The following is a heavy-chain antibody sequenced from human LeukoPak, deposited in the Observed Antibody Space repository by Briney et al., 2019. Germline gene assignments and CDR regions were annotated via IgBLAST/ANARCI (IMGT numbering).Heavy chain of an antibody. V-gene: IGHV3-9*01. CDR1: GFTFDDYA. J-gene: IGHJ4*02. D-gene: IGHD3-10*01. CDR2: ISWNSGSI. Sequence: GGSLRLSCAASGFTFDDYAMHWVRQAPGKGLEWVSGISWNSGSIGYADSVKGRFTISRDNSKNTLYLQMNSLRAEDTAVYYCAKSLVLLWFGEYTYYFDYWGQGTLVTVSS. CDR3: AKSLVLLWFGEYTYYFDY.